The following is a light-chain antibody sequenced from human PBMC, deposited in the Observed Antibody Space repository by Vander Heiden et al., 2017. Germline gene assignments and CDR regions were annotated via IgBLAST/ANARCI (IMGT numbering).Light chain of an antibody. J-gene: IGKJ1*01. CDR2: DAS. CDR3: QHRSNWPPWT. V-gene: IGKV3-11*01. Sequence: EIVLTQSPATLSLSPGERATLSCRASQSVSSHLVWYQQKPGQAPRLLIYDASNRATGIPARFSGSGSGTDFTLTISSLEPEDFAVYYCQHRSNWPPWTFGQGTKVEIK. CDR1: QSVSSH.